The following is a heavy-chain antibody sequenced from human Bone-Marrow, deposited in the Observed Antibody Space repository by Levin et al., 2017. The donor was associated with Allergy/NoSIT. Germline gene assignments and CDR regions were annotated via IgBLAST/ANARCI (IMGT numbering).Heavy chain of an antibody. V-gene: IGHV4-39*07. J-gene: IGHJ4*02. CDR2: VYYSGTT. CDR1: GGSISSNIYY. CDR3: VRDPPNFNF. Sequence: SETLSLTCTVSGGSISSNIYYWGWVRQPPGKGLEWIGTVYYSGTTDYNPSLKSRVTLSVDSPKNQFSLNLSSVTAADTAVYYCVRDPPNFNFWGQGALVTVSS.